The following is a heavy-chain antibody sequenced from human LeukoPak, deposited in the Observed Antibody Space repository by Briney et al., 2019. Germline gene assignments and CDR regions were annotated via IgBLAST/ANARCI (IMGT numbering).Heavy chain of an antibody. CDR1: GFTFSSYW. V-gene: IGHV3-7*01. D-gene: IGHD6-6*01. CDR3: ARDFEYSSSWTPYYFDY. Sequence: GGSLRLSCAASGFTFSSYWMSWVRQAPGKGLEWVANIKPDGSGKYYVDSVKGRFTVSRDNAKNSLYLQMSSLRAEDTAVYYCARDFEYSSSWTPYYFDYWGQGTLVTVSS. CDR2: IKPDGSGK. J-gene: IGHJ4*02.